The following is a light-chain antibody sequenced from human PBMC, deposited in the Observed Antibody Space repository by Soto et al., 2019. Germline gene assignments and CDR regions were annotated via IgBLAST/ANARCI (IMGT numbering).Light chain of an antibody. CDR1: QSLLYSNGFNC. CDR2: MAS. V-gene: IGKV2-28*01. Sequence: DIVMTQSPLSLSVTPGESASISCRSSQSLLYSNGFNCLDWYLQKPGQSPQLLIYMASYRASGAXDTXSGSVSGTDFTLEISRVEAEDFGVYYCMPSLQNPWTFGQGTKVEIK. J-gene: IGKJ1*01. CDR3: MPSLQNPWT.